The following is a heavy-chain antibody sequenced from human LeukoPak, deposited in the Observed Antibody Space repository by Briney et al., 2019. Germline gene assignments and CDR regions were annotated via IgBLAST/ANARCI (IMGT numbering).Heavy chain of an antibody. V-gene: IGHV1-18*01. J-gene: IGHJ4*02. Sequence: GESLKISCKASGYTFTSYGISWVRQAPGQGLEWMGWISAYNGNTNYAQKLQGRVTMTTDTSTSTAYMELRSLRSDDTAVYYCASSRWLQFLRYWGQGTLVTVSS. CDR2: ISAYNGNT. CDR1: GYTFTSYG. D-gene: IGHD5-24*01. CDR3: ASSRWLQFLRY.